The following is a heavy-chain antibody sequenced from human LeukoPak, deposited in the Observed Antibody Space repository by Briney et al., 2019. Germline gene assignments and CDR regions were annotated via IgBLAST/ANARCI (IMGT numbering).Heavy chain of an antibody. D-gene: IGHD2-2*01. CDR3: AKDERYCSSTSCRPRWYFDL. V-gene: IGHV3-23*01. Sequence: GGSLRLSCVASGFTFSSYWMSWVRQAPGKGLEWVSAISGSGGSTYYADSVKGRFTISRDNSKNTLYLQMNSLRAEDTAVYYCAKDERYCSSTSCRPRWYFDLWGRGTLVTVSS. J-gene: IGHJ2*01. CDR1: GFTFSSYW. CDR2: ISGSGGST.